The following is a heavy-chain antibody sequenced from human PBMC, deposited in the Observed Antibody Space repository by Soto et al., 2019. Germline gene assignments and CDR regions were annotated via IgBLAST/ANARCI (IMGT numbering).Heavy chain of an antibody. D-gene: IGHD2-21*01. CDR2: ISGSGGST. CDR1: GFTFSSYA. CDR3: AKGGEVSYCYYYGMDV. Sequence: EVQLLESGGGLVQPGGSLRLSCAASGFTFSSYAMSWVRQAPGKGLEWVSAISGSGGSTYYADSVKGRFTISRDNSKNTLYLQMNSLRAEDTAVYYCAKGGEVSYCYYYGMDVWGQGTTVTVSS. J-gene: IGHJ6*02. V-gene: IGHV3-23*01.